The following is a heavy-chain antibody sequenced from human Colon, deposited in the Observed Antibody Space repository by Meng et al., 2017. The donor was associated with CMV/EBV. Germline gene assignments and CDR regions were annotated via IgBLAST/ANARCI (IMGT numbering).Heavy chain of an antibody. V-gene: IGHV4-34*01. D-gene: IGHD7-27*01. Sequence: SETLSLTCAVSGGSLGRHYWSWIRQSPGKGLEWIGDINTSGRPNYNPSLKSRVTISIDTSRNQFSLNLNSVNAADTAVYYCVRDLTGEEDYWGQGNLVTVSS. J-gene: IGHJ4*02. CDR3: VRDLTGEEDY. CDR1: GGSLGRHY. CDR2: INTSGRP.